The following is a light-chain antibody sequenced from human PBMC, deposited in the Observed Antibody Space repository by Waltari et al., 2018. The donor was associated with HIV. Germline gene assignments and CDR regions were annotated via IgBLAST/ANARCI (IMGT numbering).Light chain of an antibody. CDR3: MSYTSCATWV. Sequence: QSALTQPASVSGSPGQSITVSCSGTADDLGTYNFVSWFQQHPDRAPKLIIYDVDKRPSGVSGRFSGSKSGRTASLSISGLQPDDEANYFCMSYTSCATWVFGGGTTVTVL. V-gene: IGLV2-14*03. CDR2: DVD. CDR1: ADDLGTYNF. J-gene: IGLJ3*02.